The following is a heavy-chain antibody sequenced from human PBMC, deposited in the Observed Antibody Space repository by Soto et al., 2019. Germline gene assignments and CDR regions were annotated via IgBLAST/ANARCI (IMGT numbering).Heavy chain of an antibody. CDR1: GGSISSGGYY. Sequence: QVQLQESGPGLVKPSQTLSLTCTVSGGSISSGGYYWSWIRQHPGKGLEWIGYIYYSGSTYDNPSLKSRVTISVDTSKNQFSLKLSSVTAADTAVYYCARDMEGLYYFDYWGQGTLVTVSS. V-gene: IGHV4-31*03. CDR2: IYYSGST. D-gene: IGHD3-3*01. CDR3: ARDMEGLYYFDY. J-gene: IGHJ4*02.